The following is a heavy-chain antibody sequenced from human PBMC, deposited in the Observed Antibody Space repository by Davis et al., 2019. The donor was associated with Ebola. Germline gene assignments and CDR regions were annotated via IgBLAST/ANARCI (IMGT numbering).Heavy chain of an antibody. CDR1: GYTFTNYA. CDR2: INAGNGDT. CDR3: ARANPAAGATFDY. J-gene: IGHJ4*02. V-gene: IGHV1-3*01. D-gene: IGHD2-8*02. Sequence: AASVKVSCKTSGYTFTNYAIHWVRQAPGQRLEWMGWINAGNGDTKYSQKFQGRVTITRDTPASTAYMELSSLRSEDTAVYYCARANPAAGATFDYWGQGTLVTVSS.